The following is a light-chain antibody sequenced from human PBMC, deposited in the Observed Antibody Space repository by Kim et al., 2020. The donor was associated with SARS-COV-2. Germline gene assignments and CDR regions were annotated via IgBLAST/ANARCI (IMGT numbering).Light chain of an antibody. CDR1: GSNIERNV. CDR2: ATD. CDR3: ATWDDSLNEWV. Sequence: GQRVTIHCFGSGSNIERNVVNWYQQFPGTAPKLLMYATDQRSSGVPDRFSGSRSGTSASLAISGLQSDDEADYYCATWDDSLNEWVFGGGTKVTVL. V-gene: IGLV1-44*01. J-gene: IGLJ3*02.